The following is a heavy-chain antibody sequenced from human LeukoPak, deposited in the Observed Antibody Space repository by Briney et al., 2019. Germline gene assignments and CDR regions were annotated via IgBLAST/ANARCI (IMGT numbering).Heavy chain of an antibody. V-gene: IGHV3-21*01. CDR3: ARDSQYGRFDP. D-gene: IGHD2/OR15-2a*01. CDR2: ISSSSSYI. J-gene: IGHJ5*02. CDR1: GFTFSPYN. Sequence: PGGSLRLSCAASGFTFSPYNMNWVRQAPGKGLEWVSAISSSSSYIYYADSVKGRFTISRDNAKNTLYLQMNSLRAEDTAVYYCARDSQYGRFDPWGQGTLVTVSS.